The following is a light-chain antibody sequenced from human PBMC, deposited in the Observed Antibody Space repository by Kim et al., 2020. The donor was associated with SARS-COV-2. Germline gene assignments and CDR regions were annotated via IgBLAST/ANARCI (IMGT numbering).Light chain of an antibody. Sequence: STGQKARNNRPGEVMGKKYARGFQEKPGQAPGLVVYKDSERPSGIPERFSGSSSGTTVTLTISGAQVEDEADYYCYSAADNNLALVFGGGTQLTVL. CDR1: VMGKKY. V-gene: IGLV3-27*01. CDR3: YSAADNNLALV. CDR2: KDS. J-gene: IGLJ3*02.